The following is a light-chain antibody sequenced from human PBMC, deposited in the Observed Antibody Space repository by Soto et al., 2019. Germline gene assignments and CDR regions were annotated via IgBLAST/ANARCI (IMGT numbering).Light chain of an antibody. CDR2: DNN. Sequence: QSVLTQPPSVSAPPGQKVTISCSGRSSNIGNNYVSWYQQVPGTAPKLLIYDNNKRPSGIPDRFSGSRSATSATLGITGLQTGDEADYYCGTWDSSLSTSVFGTGTKLTVL. V-gene: IGLV1-51*01. CDR1: SSNIGNNY. CDR3: GTWDSSLSTSV. J-gene: IGLJ1*01.